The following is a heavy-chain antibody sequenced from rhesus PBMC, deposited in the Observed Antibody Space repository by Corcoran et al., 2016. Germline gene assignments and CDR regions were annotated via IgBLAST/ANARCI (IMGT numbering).Heavy chain of an antibody. CDR2: LSGSGGCT. CDR1: GGSICSNY. D-gene: IGHD6-13*01. CDR3: ARGRIAAGASYP. Sequence: QLQLQESGPGLVKPSETLSLTCAVSGGSICSNYWSCIRQPPGKGLGWIGRLSGSGGCTAYNPSLTSRVTISTDTSKNQFSLRMSSVTAADTAVYYCARGRIAAGASYPWGQGVLVTVSS. J-gene: IGHJ4*01. V-gene: IGHV4-173*01.